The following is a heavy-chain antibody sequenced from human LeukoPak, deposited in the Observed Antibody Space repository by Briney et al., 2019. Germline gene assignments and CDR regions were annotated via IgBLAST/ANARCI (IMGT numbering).Heavy chain of an antibody. CDR1: GGTFSSYA. V-gene: IGHV1-69*06. Sequence: SVKVSCKASGGTFSSYAISWVRQAPGQGLEWLGRIIPIFGTANYAQKFQGRVTITVDKSTSTAYMELSSLRSEDTAVYYCARDNWNYGRGFDYWGQGTLVTVSS. CDR3: ARDNWNYGRGFDY. D-gene: IGHD1-7*01. CDR2: IIPIFGTA. J-gene: IGHJ4*02.